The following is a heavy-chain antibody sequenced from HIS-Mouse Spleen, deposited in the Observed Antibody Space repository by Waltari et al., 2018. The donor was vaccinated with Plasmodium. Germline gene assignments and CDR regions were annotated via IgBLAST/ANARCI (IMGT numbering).Heavy chain of an antibody. Sequence: QVQLVESGGGVVQPGRSLRLSCAASGFTFSSYGMPWCRRAPGKGLEWVAVIWYYGSNKYYADSVKGRFTISRDNSKNTLYLQMNSLRAEDTAVYYCAKVAQGTRDAFDIWGQGTMVTVSS. CDR1: GFTFSSYG. CDR3: AKVAQGTRDAFDI. CDR2: IWYYGSNK. D-gene: IGHD2-8*01. J-gene: IGHJ3*02. V-gene: IGHV3-33*06.